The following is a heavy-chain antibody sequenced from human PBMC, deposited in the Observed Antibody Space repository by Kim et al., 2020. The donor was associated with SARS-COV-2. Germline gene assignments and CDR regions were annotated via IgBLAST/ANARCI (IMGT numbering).Heavy chain of an antibody. CDR2: IYYSGST. J-gene: IGHJ4*02. D-gene: IGHD2-15*01. CDR3: ARRGTVVTGFDY. V-gene: IGHV4-59*08. CDR1: GGSISSYY. Sequence: SETLSLTCTVSGGSISSYYWSWIRQPPGKGLEWIGDIYYSGSTNYNPSLKSRVTISVDTSKNQFSLKLSSVTAADTAVYYCARRGTVVTGFDYWGQGTLVTVSS.